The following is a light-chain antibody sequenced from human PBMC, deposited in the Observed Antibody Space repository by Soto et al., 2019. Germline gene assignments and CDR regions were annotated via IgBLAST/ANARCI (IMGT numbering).Light chain of an antibody. V-gene: IGKV1-5*01. CDR3: RQYNSYYT. CDR2: DAS. Sequence: DIQMTRSPSTLSASVGDRVTITCRASQSISSWLAWYQQKPGKAPKPLIYDASSLESGVPSRFSGSGSGTEFTLNSSSLRPDDFATYYCRQYNSYYTFGQGTKLEIK. CDR1: QSISSW. J-gene: IGKJ2*01.